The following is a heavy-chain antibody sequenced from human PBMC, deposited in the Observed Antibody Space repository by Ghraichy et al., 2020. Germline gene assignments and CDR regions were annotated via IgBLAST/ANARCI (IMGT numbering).Heavy chain of an antibody. D-gene: IGHD4-11*01. J-gene: IGHJ5*02. CDR3: ARHEDDYTTYNWFDP. V-gene: IGHV4-39*01. CDR2: IYYSGST. CDR1: GGSISSSSYY. Sequence: SQTLSLTCTVSGGSISSSSYYWGWIRQPPGKGLEWIGSIYYSGSTYYNPSLKSRVTISVDTSKNQFSLKLSSVTAADTAVYYCARHEDDYTTYNWFDPWGQGTLVTVSA.